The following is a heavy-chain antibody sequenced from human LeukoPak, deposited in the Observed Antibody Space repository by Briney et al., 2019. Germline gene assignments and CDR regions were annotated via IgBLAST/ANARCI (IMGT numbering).Heavy chain of an antibody. D-gene: IGHD6-19*01. V-gene: IGHV3-48*03. CDR2: ISSSAINI. J-gene: IGHJ3*02. CDR1: GFTFSSFE. CDR3: ARYSGGNAFDI. Sequence: GGSLRLSCAASGFTFSSFEMSWVRQAPGRGLEWVSYISSSAINIYYADSVKGRFTIPRDNAKNSLYLQMNSLRAEDTAVYYCARYSGGNAFDIWGQGTMVTVS.